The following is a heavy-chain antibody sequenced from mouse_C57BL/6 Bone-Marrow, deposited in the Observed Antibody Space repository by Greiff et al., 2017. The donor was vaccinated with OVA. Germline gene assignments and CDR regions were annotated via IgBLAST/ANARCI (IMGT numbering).Heavy chain of an antibody. J-gene: IGHJ4*01. CDR3: TRDRDY. Sequence: VKLQESGAELVRPGASVTLSCKASGYTFTDYEMHWVKQTPVHGLEWIGAIDPETGGTAYNQKFKGKAILTADKSSSTAYMELRSLTSEDSAVYYCTRDRDYWGQGTSVTVSS. CDR1: GYTFTDYE. V-gene: IGHV1-15*01. CDR2: IDPETGGT.